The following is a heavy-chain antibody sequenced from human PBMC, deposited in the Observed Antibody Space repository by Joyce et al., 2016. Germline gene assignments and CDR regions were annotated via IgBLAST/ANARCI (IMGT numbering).Heavy chain of an antibody. V-gene: IGHV4-39*07. J-gene: IGHJ5*02. CDR3: ARSFFYCSGGSCFSGEWFDP. D-gene: IGHD2-15*01. CDR1: GGSISSSTYY. Sequence: QLQLQESGPGLVKPSETLSLSCTVSGGSISSSTYYWGWIRQPPRKGLEWIGSVYYSGSTYYNPSHKSRVTISVDTSKNQFSLKLTSVTAADTAVYYCARSFFYCSGGSCFSGEWFDPWGQGTLVTVSS. CDR2: VYYSGST.